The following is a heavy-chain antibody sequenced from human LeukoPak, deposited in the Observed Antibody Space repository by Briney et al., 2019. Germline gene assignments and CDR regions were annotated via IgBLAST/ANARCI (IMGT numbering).Heavy chain of an antibody. V-gene: IGHV4-39*01. CDR2: IYYSGST. J-gene: IGHJ6*03. CDR1: GCSISSSSYY. D-gene: IGHD6-19*01. CDR3: ARRLVAGTLYMDV. Sequence: SETLSLTCTVSGCSISSSSYYWGWIRQPPGKLLDSIVSIYYSGSTYYNPSLKSRITISVDTSKNQFSLKLSFVTAADTAVYYCARRLVAGTLYMDVWGKGTTVTVSS.